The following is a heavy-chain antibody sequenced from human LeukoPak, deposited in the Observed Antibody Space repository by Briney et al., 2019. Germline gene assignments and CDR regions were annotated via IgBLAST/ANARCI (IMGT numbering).Heavy chain of an antibody. Sequence: SETLSLTCTVSGGSISSSSYYWGWIRQPPGKGLEWIGSIYYSGSTYYNPSLKSRVTISVDTSKNQFSLKLSSVTAADTAVYYCASHYCSSTSCYTPDWFDPWGQGTLVTVSS. CDR2: IYYSGST. V-gene: IGHV4-39*01. J-gene: IGHJ5*02. CDR3: ASHYCSSTSCYTPDWFDP. D-gene: IGHD2-2*02. CDR1: GGSISSSSYY.